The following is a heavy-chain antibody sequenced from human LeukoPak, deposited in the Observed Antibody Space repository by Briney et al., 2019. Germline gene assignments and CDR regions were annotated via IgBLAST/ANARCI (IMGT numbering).Heavy chain of an antibody. CDR1: GFTVSSNY. Sequence: PGGSLRLSCAASGFTVSSNYMSWVRQAPGKGLEWVSVIYSGGSTYYADSVKGRFTISRDNSKSTLYLQMDSLRPEDTAVYYCARDLREWGRVDDWGQGTLVTVSS. CDR2: IYSGGST. D-gene: IGHD3-3*01. J-gene: IGHJ4*02. V-gene: IGHV3-53*05. CDR3: ARDLREWGRVDD.